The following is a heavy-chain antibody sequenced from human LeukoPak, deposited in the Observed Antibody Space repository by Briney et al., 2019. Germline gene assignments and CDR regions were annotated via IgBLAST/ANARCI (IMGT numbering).Heavy chain of an antibody. CDR1: GGSFSGYY. V-gene: IGHV4-34*01. J-gene: IGHJ4*02. CDR2: INHSGST. Sequence: SETLSLTCAVYGGSFSGYYWSWIRQPPGKGLEWIGEINHSGSTNYNPSLKSRVTISVDTSKNQFSLKLSSVTAADTAVYYCATTPYYGSDYWGQGTLVTVSS. D-gene: IGHD3-10*01. CDR3: ATTPYYGSDY.